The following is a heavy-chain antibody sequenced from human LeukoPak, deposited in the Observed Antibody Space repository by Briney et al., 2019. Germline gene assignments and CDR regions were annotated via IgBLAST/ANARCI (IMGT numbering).Heavy chain of an antibody. V-gene: IGHV3-23*01. D-gene: IGHD1-1*01. J-gene: IGHJ4*02. CDR2: FTGSGGGT. CDR1: GFTFSGYI. Sequence: GGSLRLSCSASGFTFSGYIMSWVRQAPGKGLEWVSAFTGSGGGTYYADAVKGRFTISRDNSKSTLYLQMNSLRAEDTAVYYCAKLSAGTTGYWGQGTLVTVSS. CDR3: AKLSAGTTGY.